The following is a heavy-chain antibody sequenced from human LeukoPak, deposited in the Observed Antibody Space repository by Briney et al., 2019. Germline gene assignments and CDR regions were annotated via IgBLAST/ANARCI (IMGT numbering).Heavy chain of an antibody. CDR3: ARDPTITMVRGVITGPDY. V-gene: IGHV3-74*01. CDR1: GFTFSSYW. J-gene: IGHJ4*02. D-gene: IGHD3-10*01. CDR2: INSDGSST. Sequence: GGSLRLSCAASGFTFSSYWMHWVRQAPGKGLVWVSRINSDGSSTSYADSVKGRFTISRDNAKNTLYLQMNSLRAEDTAVYCCARDPTITMVRGVITGPDYWGQGTLVTVSS.